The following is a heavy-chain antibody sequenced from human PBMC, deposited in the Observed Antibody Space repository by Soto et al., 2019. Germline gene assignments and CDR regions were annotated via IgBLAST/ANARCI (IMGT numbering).Heavy chain of an antibody. CDR3: AREEGSIYDILTGYYEDYYYYGMDV. D-gene: IGHD3-9*01. J-gene: IGHJ6*02. CDR1: GYTFTSYA. V-gene: IGHV1-3*01. CDR2: INAGNGNT. Sequence: QVQLVQSGAEVKKPGASVKVSCKASGYTFTSYAMHWVRQAPGQRLEWMGWINAGNGNTKYSQKFQGRVTITRDTSASKADLELSSLRSEDTAVYYCAREEGSIYDILTGYYEDYYYYGMDVWGQGTTVTVSS.